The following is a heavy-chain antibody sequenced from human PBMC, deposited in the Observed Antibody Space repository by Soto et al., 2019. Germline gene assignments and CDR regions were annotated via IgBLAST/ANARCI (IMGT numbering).Heavy chain of an antibody. D-gene: IGHD3-10*01. Sequence: QVQLQESGPGLVKPSETLSLTCTVSGDSISSYNLAWIRQPPGKGLEWIGYFRSGGGTSYNPSLNSRVAISAATPRKQCSLRLSSVTAADTAVYYCVRQGIGVLHGLVDVWGQGTTVTVSS. CDR2: FRSGGGT. J-gene: IGHJ6*02. V-gene: IGHV4-59*08. CDR1: GDSISSYN. CDR3: VRQGIGVLHGLVDV.